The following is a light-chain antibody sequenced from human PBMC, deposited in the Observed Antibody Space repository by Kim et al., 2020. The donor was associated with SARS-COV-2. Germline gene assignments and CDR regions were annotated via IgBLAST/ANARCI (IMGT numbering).Light chain of an antibody. V-gene: IGKV3D-15*01. CDR1: QSVGTH. J-gene: IGKJ5*01. CDR3: QQCQTAIT. CDR2: RAT. Sequence: SASQGSRVILSCRASQSVGTHLAWYQRRPGQSPRLLIYRATTRATGIPARFSGSGSGAEFTLTINSLQSEDYAIYYCQQCQTAITFGQGTRLDIK.